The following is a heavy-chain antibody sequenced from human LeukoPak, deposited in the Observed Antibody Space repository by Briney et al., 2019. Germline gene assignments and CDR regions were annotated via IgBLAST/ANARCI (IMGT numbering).Heavy chain of an antibody. CDR1: GGSISSGGYY. Sequence: PSETLSLTCAVSGGSISSGGYYWSWIRQPPGKGLEWIGYIYYSGSTNYNPSLKSRVTISVDTSKNQFSLKLSSVTAADTAVYYCARGPLLDPWGQGTLVTVSS. V-gene: IGHV4-61*08. CDR3: ARGPLLDP. CDR2: IYYSGST. J-gene: IGHJ5*02.